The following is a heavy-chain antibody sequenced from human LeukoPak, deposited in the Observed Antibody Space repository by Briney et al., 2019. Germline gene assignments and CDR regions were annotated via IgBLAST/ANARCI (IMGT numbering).Heavy chain of an antibody. CDR2: IYHSGST. V-gene: IGHV4-38-2*01. Sequence: SETLSLTCAVSGYSISSGYYWGWIRQPPGKGLEWIGRIYHSGSTYYNPSLKSRVTISVDTSKNQFSLKLSSVTAADTAVYYCARGPPYSSSHDHWFDPWGQGTLVTVSS. CDR3: ARGPPYSSSHDHWFDP. CDR1: GYSISSGYY. J-gene: IGHJ5*02. D-gene: IGHD6-13*01.